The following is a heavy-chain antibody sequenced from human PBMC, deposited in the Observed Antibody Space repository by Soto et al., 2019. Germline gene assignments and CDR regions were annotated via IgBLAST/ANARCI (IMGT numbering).Heavy chain of an antibody. V-gene: IGHV3-15*07. J-gene: IGHJ4*02. CDR3: ATDGGGSGWRY. CDR1: GFTLRNAQ. CDR2: VKSKTDGGTT. Sequence: EVQLVESGGGLVKPGGSLRLSCAASGFTLRNAQMSWVRQAPGKGLEWVGRVKSKTDGGTTDYAAPVKGKFTISGDDSKDTVYLQMNSVKADDTAVYYCATDGGGSGWRYWGQGTVVTVSS. D-gene: IGHD6-25*01.